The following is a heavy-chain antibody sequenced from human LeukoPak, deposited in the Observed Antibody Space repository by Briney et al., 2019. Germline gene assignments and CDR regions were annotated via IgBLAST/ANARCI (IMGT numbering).Heavy chain of an antibody. D-gene: IGHD3-9*01. CDR1: GGSFSGYY. V-gene: IGHV4-34*01. CDR3: ATGSILTAYGMDV. J-gene: IGHJ6*02. Sequence: SETLSLTCAVYGGSFSGYYWSWIRQPPGKGLEWIGGINHSGSTNYNPSLKSRVTISVDTSKNQFSLKLSSVTAADTAVYYCATGSILTAYGMDVWGQGTTVTVSS. CDR2: INHSGST.